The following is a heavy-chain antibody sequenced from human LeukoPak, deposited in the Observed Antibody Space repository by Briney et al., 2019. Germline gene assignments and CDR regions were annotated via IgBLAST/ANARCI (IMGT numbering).Heavy chain of an antibody. CDR3: ASPRIAAAGTGGYFDY. Sequence: GGSLRLSCAASGFTFSSYSMNWVRQAPGEGLEWVSSISSSSSYIYYADSVKGRFTISRDNAKNSLYLQMNSLRAEDTAVYYCASPRIAAAGTGGYFDYRGQGTLVTVSS. J-gene: IGHJ4*02. D-gene: IGHD6-13*01. CDR1: GFTFSSYS. V-gene: IGHV3-21*01. CDR2: ISSSSSYI.